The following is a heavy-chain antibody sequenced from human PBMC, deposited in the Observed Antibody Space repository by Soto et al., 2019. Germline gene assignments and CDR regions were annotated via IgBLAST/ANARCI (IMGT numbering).Heavy chain of an antibody. CDR3: ARGHDYGELYRPDY. D-gene: IGHD4-17*01. J-gene: IGHJ4*02. V-gene: IGHV1-3*01. Sequence: QVQLVQSGAEVKKPGASVKVSCKASGYTFTSYAMHWVRQAPGQRLEWMGWINAGNGNTKYSQKFQGRVTITRDTXXSTAYMELSSLRSEDTAVYYCARGHDYGELYRPDYWGQGTLVTVSS. CDR2: INAGNGNT. CDR1: GYTFTSYA.